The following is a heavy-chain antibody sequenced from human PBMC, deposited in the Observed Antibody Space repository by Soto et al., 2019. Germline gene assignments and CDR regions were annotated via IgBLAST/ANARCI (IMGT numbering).Heavy chain of an antibody. J-gene: IGHJ4*02. CDR1: GYTFIDYY. CDR3: ARDLHGAFTTMAH. CDR2: INPSGYTS. V-gene: IGHV1-46*01. Sequence: QVQMVQSGAEGKKPGASVKVSCKASGYTFIDYYIHWVRQAPGQGLEWMGIINPSGYTSTLSQRFQGRLTMTSDTSTSTVYMELGSLTSEDTAIYYCARDLHGAFTTMAHWGQGTLVTVSS. D-gene: IGHD1-1*01.